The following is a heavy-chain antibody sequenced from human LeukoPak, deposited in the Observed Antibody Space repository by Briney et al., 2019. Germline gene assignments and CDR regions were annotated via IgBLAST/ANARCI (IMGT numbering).Heavy chain of an antibody. J-gene: IGHJ6*03. Sequence: PSETLSLTCTVSGYSISSGYYWGWIRQPPGKGLEWIGSIYHSGSTYYNPSLKSRVTISVDTSKNQFSLKLSSVTAADTAVYYCARRRSYYMDVWGKGTTVTISS. CDR1: GYSISSGYY. V-gene: IGHV4-38-2*02. CDR3: ARRRSYYMDV. CDR2: IYHSGST.